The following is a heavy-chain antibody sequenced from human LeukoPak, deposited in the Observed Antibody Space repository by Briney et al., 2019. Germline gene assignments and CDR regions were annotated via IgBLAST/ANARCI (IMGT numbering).Heavy chain of an antibody. CDR3: AREYSSSSADYFDY. CDR2: IYYSGST. V-gene: IGHV4-30-4*01. Sequence: PSETLSLTCTVSGGSISSGDYYWGWIRQPPGKGLEWIGYIYYSGSTYYNPSLKRRVTISVDTSKNQFSLKLSSVTAADTAVYYCAREYSSSSADYFDYWGQGTLVTVSS. J-gene: IGHJ4*02. CDR1: GGSISSGDYY. D-gene: IGHD6-6*01.